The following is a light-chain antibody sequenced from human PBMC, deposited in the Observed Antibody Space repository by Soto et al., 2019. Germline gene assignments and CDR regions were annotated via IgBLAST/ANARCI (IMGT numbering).Light chain of an antibody. J-gene: IGKJ1*01. Sequence: EIGFTDSQCTLAVSAVERATLSCMASQSVSSTYLAWYQQKPGQAPRLLIYGASSRATGIPDRFSGSGSGTDFTLTISRLEPEDFAVYYCPKYGSSPRTFGQGTKVDIK. V-gene: IGKV3-20*01. CDR1: QSVSSTY. CDR2: GAS. CDR3: PKYGSSPRT.